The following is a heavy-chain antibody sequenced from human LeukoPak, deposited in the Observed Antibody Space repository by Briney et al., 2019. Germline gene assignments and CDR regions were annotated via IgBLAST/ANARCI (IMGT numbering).Heavy chain of an antibody. CDR1: GYTFTGYY. Sequence: ASVKVSCKASGYTFTGYYMHWVRQAPGHGLEWMGRINPNSGGTNYAQKFQGRVTMAKEQSISTAYMELSRLRSDDTAVYYCARGSGAAVAGTEYYFGYWGQGNLVTASS. CDR3: ARGSGAAVAGTEYYFGY. CDR2: INPNSGGT. D-gene: IGHD6-19*01. J-gene: IGHJ4*02. V-gene: IGHV1-2*06.